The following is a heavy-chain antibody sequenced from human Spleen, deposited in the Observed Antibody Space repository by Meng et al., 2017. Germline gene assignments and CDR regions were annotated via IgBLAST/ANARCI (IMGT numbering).Heavy chain of an antibody. V-gene: IGHV5-51*01. CDR2: IFPRDSDT. CDR3: ARSYYEKGGYLFDH. Sequence: KVSCKGSGYDFNTYWIAWVRQMPGKGLEGMGIIFPRDSDTRYSPSFQGQVTISADKSISTAYLQWSSLKASDTAMFYCARSYYEKGGYLFDHWGQGTLVTVSS. D-gene: IGHD3-22*01. J-gene: IGHJ4*02. CDR1: GYDFNTYW.